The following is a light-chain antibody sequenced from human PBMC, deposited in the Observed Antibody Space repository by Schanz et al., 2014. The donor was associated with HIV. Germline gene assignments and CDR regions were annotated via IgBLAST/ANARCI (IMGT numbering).Light chain of an antibody. CDR2: DAS. V-gene: IGKV3-11*01. Sequence: DIVLTQSPATLSLSPGDRATLSCRASQSVGNSLAWYQQIPGRAPRLIIYDASYRATGIPARFSGSGSGTEFTLTISSLEPEDFAVYYCQHYGNSPPFTFGPGTKVEIK. J-gene: IGKJ3*01. CDR3: QHYGNSPPFT. CDR1: QSVGNS.